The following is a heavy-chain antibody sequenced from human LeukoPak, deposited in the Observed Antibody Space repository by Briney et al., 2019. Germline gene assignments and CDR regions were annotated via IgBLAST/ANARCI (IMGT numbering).Heavy chain of an antibody. Sequence: GGSLRLSCAASGFTFSRDSMNWVRQAPGKGLEWVSYISSSSSTIYYADSVKGRFTISRDNAKNSLYLQMNSLRAEDTAVYYCARRSSGSYFYYFDYWGQGTLVTVSS. D-gene: IGHD3-10*01. V-gene: IGHV3-48*04. CDR2: ISSSSSTI. CDR3: ARRSSGSYFYYFDY. J-gene: IGHJ4*02. CDR1: GFTFSRDS.